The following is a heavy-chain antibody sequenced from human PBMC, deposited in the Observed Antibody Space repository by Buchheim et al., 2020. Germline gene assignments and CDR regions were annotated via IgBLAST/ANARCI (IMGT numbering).Heavy chain of an antibody. CDR1: GDSISSDNW. J-gene: IGHJ1*01. D-gene: IGHD6-6*01. V-gene: IGHV4-4*02. CDR2: IYHSGST. CDR3: GRGYSTSSH. Sequence: QVQLQESGPGLIKPSGTLSLTCAVSGDSISSDNWWNWVRQPPGKGLEWIGEIYHSGSTNYNPSLKSRVTMSLDKSNNQSSPKLRSVTAADTAVYYCGRGYSTSSHWGQGTL.